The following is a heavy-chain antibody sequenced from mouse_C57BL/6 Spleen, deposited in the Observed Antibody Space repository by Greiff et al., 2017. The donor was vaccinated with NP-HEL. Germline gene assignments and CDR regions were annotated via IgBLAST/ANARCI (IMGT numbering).Heavy chain of an antibody. CDR1: GYTFTSYW. Sequence: VQLQQPGAELVKPGASVKMSCKASGYTFTSYWITWVKQRPGQGLEWIGDIYPGSGSTNYNEKFKSKATLTVDTSSSTAYMQLSSPTSEDSAVYYCARWGSTTVVASDWYFDVWGTGTTVTVSS. CDR3: ARWGSTTVVASDWYFDV. CDR2: IYPGSGST. V-gene: IGHV1-55*01. D-gene: IGHD1-1*01. J-gene: IGHJ1*03.